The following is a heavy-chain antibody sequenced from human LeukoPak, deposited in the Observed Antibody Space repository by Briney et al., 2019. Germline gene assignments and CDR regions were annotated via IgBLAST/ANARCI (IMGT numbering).Heavy chain of an antibody. CDR3: AKQGGWHYWDFDL. CDR1: GFTFSSYA. V-gene: IGHV3-23*01. J-gene: IGHJ2*01. CDR2: ISGSGGST. D-gene: IGHD1-26*01. Sequence: GGSLTLSCAASGFTFSSYAMSWVRQAPGKGLDRVSAISGSGGSTYYADSVKGRFTISTDNSKNTLYLQRNSLRAEHRAVYYCAKQGGWHYWDFDLCGGGGLVTLSS.